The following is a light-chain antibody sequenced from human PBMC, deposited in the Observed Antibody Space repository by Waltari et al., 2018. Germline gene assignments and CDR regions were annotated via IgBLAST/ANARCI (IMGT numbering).Light chain of an antibody. CDR1: QSLNNY. CDR3: MQAAQTPRS. J-gene: IGKJ2*03. Sequence: EIVLTQSPLSLTVTPGEPSSISCRSSQSLNNYLDWFLQKPGQSPQLLIYLGSNRASGVPDRFSGSGSGADFTLKISRVEAEDVGIYYCMQAAQTPRSFGQGTKLEIK. V-gene: IGKV2-28*01. CDR2: LGS.